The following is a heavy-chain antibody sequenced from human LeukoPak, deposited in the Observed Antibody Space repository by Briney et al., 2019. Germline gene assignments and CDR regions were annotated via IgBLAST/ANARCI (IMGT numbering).Heavy chain of an antibody. CDR3: ARGMVVRRRGVIASDY. CDR1: GGSFSGYY. J-gene: IGHJ4*02. D-gene: IGHD3-10*01. V-gene: IGHV4-34*01. Sequence: SETLSLTCAVYGGSFSGYYWSWIRQPPGKGLEWFGVINHSGSTNYNPSLKSRVTISVDTSKNQFSLKLSSVTAADTAVYYCARGMVVRRRGVIASDYWGQGTLVTVSS. CDR2: INHSGST.